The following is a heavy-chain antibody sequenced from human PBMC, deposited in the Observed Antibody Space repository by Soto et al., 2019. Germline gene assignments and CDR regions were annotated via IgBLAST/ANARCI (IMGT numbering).Heavy chain of an antibody. CDR1: GGSISSGGYY. V-gene: IGHV4-31*03. J-gene: IGHJ4*02. Sequence: QVQLQESGPGLVKPSQTLSLTCTVSGGSISSGGYYWSWIRQYPGKGLEWIGYIYYSGSTYYNPSLKSRVTISVDTSKNPFSLKLSSVTAADTDVYYCARELSGYDPHFDYWGQGTLVTVSS. CDR3: ARELSGYDPHFDY. D-gene: IGHD5-12*01. CDR2: IYYSGST.